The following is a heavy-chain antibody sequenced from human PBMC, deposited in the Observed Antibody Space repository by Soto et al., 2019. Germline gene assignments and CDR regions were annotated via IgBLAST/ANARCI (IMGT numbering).Heavy chain of an antibody. CDR1: GGSISSYY. D-gene: IGHD5-12*01. CDR2: IYYSGST. Sequence: TSETLSLTCTVSGGSISSYYWSWIRQPPGRGLEWIGYIYYSGSTNYNPSLKSRVTISVDTSKNQFSLRLISVTAADTAKYFCAREGNLGRWLQPLDFWGQGTLVIVSS. V-gene: IGHV4-59*01. J-gene: IGHJ4*02. CDR3: AREGNLGRWLQPLDF.